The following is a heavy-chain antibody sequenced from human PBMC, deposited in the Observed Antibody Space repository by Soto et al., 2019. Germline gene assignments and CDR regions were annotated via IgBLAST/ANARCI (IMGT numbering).Heavy chain of an antibody. CDR3: ARGPPRLRYFDYDMDV. CDR1: GFTFSDYY. V-gene: IGHV3-11*01. J-gene: IGHJ6*03. D-gene: IGHD3-9*01. CDR2: ISSSGSTI. Sequence: GGSLRLSCAASGFTFSDYYMSWIRQAPGKGLEWVSYISSSGSTIYYADSVKGRFTISRDNAKNSLYLQMNSLRAEDTAVYYCARGPPRLRYFDYDMDVWGKGTTVTVSS.